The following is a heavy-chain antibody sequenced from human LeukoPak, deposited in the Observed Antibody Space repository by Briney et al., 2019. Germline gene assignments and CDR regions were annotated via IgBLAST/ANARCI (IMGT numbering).Heavy chain of an antibody. D-gene: IGHD2-8*02. CDR1: GGSISSSSYY. J-gene: IGHJ6*03. V-gene: IGHV4-39*01. CDR3: ARPTGGYYYMDV. CDR2: IYYTGST. Sequence: SETLSLTCTVSGGSISSSSYYWGWIRQPPGKGLEWIGSIYYTGSTYYNPSLKSRVTISVDTSKNQFSLKLSSVTAADTAVYYCARPTGGYYYMDVWGKGTTVTVSS.